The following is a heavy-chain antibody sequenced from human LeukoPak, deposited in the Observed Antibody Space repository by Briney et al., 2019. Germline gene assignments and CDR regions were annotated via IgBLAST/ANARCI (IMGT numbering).Heavy chain of an antibody. CDR3: AKDALSQYDSTGSFDY. J-gene: IGHJ4*02. CDR2: SSGSGRDA. Sequence: GGSLRLSCAASGFTFSTSDMSWVRQAPGKGLEWVSASSGSGRDAYYADSVEGRFTISRDNSKNTVYLQMNSLRAEDTAVYYCAKDALSQYDSTGSFDYWGQGALVTVSS. V-gene: IGHV3-23*01. D-gene: IGHD3-22*01. CDR1: GFTFSTSD.